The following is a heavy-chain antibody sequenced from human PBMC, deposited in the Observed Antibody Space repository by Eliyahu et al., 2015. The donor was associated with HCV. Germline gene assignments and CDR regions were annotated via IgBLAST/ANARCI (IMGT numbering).Heavy chain of an antibody. CDR2: INPSAGST. CDR1: GYTXTGYY. J-gene: IGHJ4*02. V-gene: IGHV1-46*01. Sequence: QVHLLQSGAEVKKPGASVRVSCXXXGYTXTGYYLHWXRQGPVQGLEWMGIINPSAGSTTYAQKXQGRVIMTSDTSTNTVYMEVSSLRSEDTAVYYCGRDEGIYGGNSILYWGQGTLVTVSS. CDR3: GRDEGIYGGNSILY. D-gene: IGHD4-23*01.